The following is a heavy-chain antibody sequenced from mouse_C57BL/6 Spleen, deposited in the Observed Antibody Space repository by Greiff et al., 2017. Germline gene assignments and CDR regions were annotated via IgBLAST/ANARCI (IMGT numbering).Heavy chain of an antibody. CDR2: IWSGGST. CDR1: GFSLTSYG. CDR3: ARDGYSYYFDY. V-gene: IGHV2-2*01. D-gene: IGHD2-3*01. Sequence: QVQLKESGPGLVQPSQSLPITCTVSGFSLTSYGVHWVRQSPGKGLEWLGVIWSGGSTDYNAAFISSMSISKDNSKSQVFFKMNSLQADDTAIYYCARDGYSYYFDYWGQGTTLTVSS. J-gene: IGHJ2*01.